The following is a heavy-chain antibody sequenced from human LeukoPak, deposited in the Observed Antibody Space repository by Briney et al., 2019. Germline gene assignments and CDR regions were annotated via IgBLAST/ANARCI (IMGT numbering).Heavy chain of an antibody. CDR3: ARLTGGY. J-gene: IGHJ4*02. CDR1: GASISSYY. D-gene: IGHD7-27*01. V-gene: IGHV4-4*09. CDR2: IYASGTT. Sequence: SETLSLTCSVSGASISSYYWSWIRQPPGKGLEWIGYIYASGTTKYNPSLQSRITISVGTSKNQFSLRLTSVTAADTAVYYCARLTGGYWGQGTLVTVSS.